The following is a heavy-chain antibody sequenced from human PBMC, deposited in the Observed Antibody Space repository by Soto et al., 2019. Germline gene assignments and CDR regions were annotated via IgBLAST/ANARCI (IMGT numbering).Heavy chain of an antibody. CDR3: ARGHSRINMIVAEEPWNY. Sequence: ASVKVSCKASGYTFTGYYMHWVRQAPGQGLEWMGWINPNSGGTNYAQKFQGWVTMTRDTSISTAYMELSRLRSDDTAVYYCARGHSRINMIVAEEPWNYWGQGTLVTVYS. CDR2: INPNSGGT. D-gene: IGHD3-22*01. CDR1: GYTFTGYY. V-gene: IGHV1-2*04. J-gene: IGHJ4*02.